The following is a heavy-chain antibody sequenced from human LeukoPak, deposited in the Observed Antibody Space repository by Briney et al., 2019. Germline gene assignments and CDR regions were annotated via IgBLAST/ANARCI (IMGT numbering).Heavy chain of an antibody. CDR3: ARATSGTSYEF. D-gene: IGHD3-10*01. CDR1: GFTFRNYW. Sequence: PGGSLRLSCAASGFTFRNYWMHWVRQAPGKGLVWVSSIEGDGSRTNYADSVEGRFTISRDNAENTLYLQMNSLRAEDTAVYFCARATSGTSYEFWGRGTLVTVSS. V-gene: IGHV3-74*01. CDR2: IEGDGSRT. J-gene: IGHJ4*02.